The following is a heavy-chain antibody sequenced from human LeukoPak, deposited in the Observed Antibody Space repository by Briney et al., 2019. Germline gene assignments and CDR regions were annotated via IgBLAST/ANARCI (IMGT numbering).Heavy chain of an antibody. CDR1: GFTFSTKW. Sequence: GGSLRLSCAASGFTFSTKWMHWVRQAPGKGLVWVSRIISDGSSTIYADSVKGRFTISRDNAKNTLYLQMNSLRAEDKAVYYCASASDFGVGYGMDVWGQGTTVTVSS. CDR2: IISDGSST. CDR3: ASASDFGVGYGMDV. D-gene: IGHD3-3*01. J-gene: IGHJ6*02. V-gene: IGHV3-74*01.